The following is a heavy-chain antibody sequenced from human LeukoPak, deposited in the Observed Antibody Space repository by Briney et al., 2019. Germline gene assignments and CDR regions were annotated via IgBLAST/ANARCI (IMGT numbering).Heavy chain of an antibody. CDR2: IWYEGGNK. CDR3: AGDYYDTSGDYGY. D-gene: IGHD3-22*01. CDR1: GFTFSHSG. Sequence: GGSLRFSCAAPGFTFSHSGMHGGRQAPGKGLGWGAAIWYEGGNKYYADSVKGRFTISRDNSKNMLYLQMNSLRAEDTAVYYWAGDYYDTSGDYGYWGQGTLVTVSS. V-gene: IGHV3-33*01. J-gene: IGHJ4*02.